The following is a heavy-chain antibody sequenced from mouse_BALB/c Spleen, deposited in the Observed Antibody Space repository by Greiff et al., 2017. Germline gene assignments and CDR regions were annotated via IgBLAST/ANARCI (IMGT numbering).Heavy chain of an antibody. CDR2: ILPGSGST. V-gene: IGHV1-9*01. CDR3: ARSERLGQGFAY. D-gene: IGHD3-3*01. CDR1: GYTFSSYW. J-gene: IGHJ3*01. Sequence: QVQLQQSGAELMKPGASVKISCKATGYTFSSYWIEWVKQRPGHGLEWIGEILPGSGSTNYNEKFKGKATFTADTSSNTAYMQLSSLTSEDSAVYYCARSERLGQGFAYWGQGTLVTVSA.